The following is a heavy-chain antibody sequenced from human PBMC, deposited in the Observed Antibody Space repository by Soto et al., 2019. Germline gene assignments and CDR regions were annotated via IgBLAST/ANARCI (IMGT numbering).Heavy chain of an antibody. J-gene: IGHJ5*02. Sequence: QITLKESGPTLVKATQTLTLTCTFSGVSVSTTGAGVGWIRQPPGKALEWLAFIYFNDDKRYSPSLKNRLTNTQDTPQNPVVLKMTNLDPVDTGTYYCGNRRPDTSAEPWGQGTLVTVSS. D-gene: IGHD3-9*01. CDR2: IYFNDDK. V-gene: IGHV2-5*01. CDR3: GNRRPDTSAEP. CDR1: GVSVSTTGAG.